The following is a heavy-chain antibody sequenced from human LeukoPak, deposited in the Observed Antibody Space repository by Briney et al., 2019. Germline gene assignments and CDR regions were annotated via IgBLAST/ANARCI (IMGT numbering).Heavy chain of an antibody. J-gene: IGHJ4*02. Sequence: GESLKISCNSSGYIYTSYWIGWVRQMPGKGLEWMGIIYPGDSDTRYSPSFQGQVTISADKSISTAYLQWSSLKASDTAMYYCARGGYCSGGSCQIDYWGQGTLVTVSS. CDR2: IYPGDSDT. CDR1: GYIYTSYW. CDR3: ARGGYCSGGSCQIDY. V-gene: IGHV5-51*01. D-gene: IGHD2-15*01.